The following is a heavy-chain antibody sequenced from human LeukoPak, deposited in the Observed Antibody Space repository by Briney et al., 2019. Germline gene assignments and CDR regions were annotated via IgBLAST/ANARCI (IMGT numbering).Heavy chain of an antibody. J-gene: IGHJ4*02. CDR3: ARHGDTAMVDY. CDR1: GGSISSSSYY. V-gene: IGHV4-39*01. D-gene: IGHD5-18*01. CDR2: IYYSGST. Sequence: SETLPLTCTVSGGSISSSSYYWGWIRQPPGKGLEWIGSIYYSGSTYYNPSLKSRVTISVDTSKNQFSLKLSSVTAADTAVYYCARHGDTAMVDYWGQGTLVTVSS.